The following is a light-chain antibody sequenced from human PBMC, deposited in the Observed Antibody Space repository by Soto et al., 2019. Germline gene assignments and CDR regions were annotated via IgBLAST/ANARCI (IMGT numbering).Light chain of an antibody. CDR3: STWDDSLNGLI. CDR2: SNS. V-gene: IGLV1-44*01. Sequence: QSVLAQPPSASGTPGQTVTISCSGGSSNIKTNGVSWYQQVPGAAPKLLIYSNSQRPSGAPDRFSGSKSGTSASLAISGLQSEDEATYHCSTWDDSLNGLIFGGWTKLTVL. CDR1: SSNIKTNG. J-gene: IGLJ2*01.